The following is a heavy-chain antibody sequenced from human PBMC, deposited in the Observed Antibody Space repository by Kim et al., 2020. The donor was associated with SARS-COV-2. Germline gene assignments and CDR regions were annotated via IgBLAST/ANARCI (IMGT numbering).Heavy chain of an antibody. CDR2: IKQDGSEK. CDR3: GRDRTVAARRGGYYYYHGMDV. Sequence: GGSLRLSCVASKFSFSTYWMSWVRQAPGKGLEWVANIKQDGSEKNYVDSVKGRFTISRDNAENSLYLQMNSLGAEDTAVYYCGRDRTVAARRGGYYYYHGMDVWGQGTTVTVSS. V-gene: IGHV3-7*03. J-gene: IGHJ6*02. D-gene: IGHD6-6*01. CDR1: KFSFSTYW.